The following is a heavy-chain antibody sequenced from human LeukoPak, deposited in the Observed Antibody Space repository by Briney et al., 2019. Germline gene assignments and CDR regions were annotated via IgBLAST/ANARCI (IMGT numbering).Heavy chain of an antibody. J-gene: IGHJ4*02. CDR2: ISSSSSTI. CDR1: GFTFSSYS. Sequence: SGGSLRLSCAASGFTFSSYSMNWVRQAPGKGLEWVSYISSSSSTIYYADSVKGRFTISRDNAKNSLYLQMNSLRAEDTAVYYCARDAPSGSYSYYFDYWGQGTLVTVSS. CDR3: ARDAPSGSYSYYFDY. V-gene: IGHV3-48*01. D-gene: IGHD1-26*01.